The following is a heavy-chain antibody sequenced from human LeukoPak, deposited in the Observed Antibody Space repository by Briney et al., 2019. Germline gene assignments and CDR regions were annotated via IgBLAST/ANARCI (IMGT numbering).Heavy chain of an antibody. CDR1: GFTFSRDW. V-gene: IGHV3-74*03. D-gene: IGHD2/OR15-2a*01. CDR3: VKRYDEYHVYDRHFDF. Sequence: GGSLRLSCAVSGFTFSRDWMHWVRQSPGKGLVWVSRICYDGSNTTYADSVRGRFTISRDNAKGTVVLQMNSLRVEDTAVYFCVKRYDEYHVYDRHFDFWGQGILVTVSS. CDR2: ICYDGSNT. J-gene: IGHJ4*02.